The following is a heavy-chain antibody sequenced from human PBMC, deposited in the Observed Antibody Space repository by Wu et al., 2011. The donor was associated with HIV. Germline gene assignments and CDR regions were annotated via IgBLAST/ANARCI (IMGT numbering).Heavy chain of an antibody. Sequence: QVQLMQVWGWRWKKPGSSVKVSCKASGGTFSSYAISWVRQAPGQGLEWMGGIIPIFGITNYAQKFQGRVTITADKSTSIAYMELSSLRSEDTAVYYCARGSTSRTYGTTSDYYYYYMDVWGKGTTVTVSS. J-gene: IGHJ6*03. D-gene: IGHD1/OR15-1a*01. CDR2: IIPIFGIT. V-gene: IGHV1-69*14. CDR3: ARGSTSRTYGTTSDYYYYYMDV. CDR1: GGTFSSYA.